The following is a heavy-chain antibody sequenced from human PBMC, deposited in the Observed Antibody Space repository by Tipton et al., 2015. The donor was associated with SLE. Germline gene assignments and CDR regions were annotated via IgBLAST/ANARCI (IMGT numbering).Heavy chain of an antibody. J-gene: IGHJ6*03. CDR2: FYSSGST. CDR1: GGSISSSPYY. CDR3: AREARPYYYYYYMDV. Sequence: TLSLTCTVSGGSISSSPYYWGWIRQPPGKGLEWIGSFYSSGSTFYNPSLKSRVTISVDTSKNQFSLKLSSVTAADTAVYYCAREARPYYYYYYMDVWGKGTTVTVSS. V-gene: IGHV4-39*07.